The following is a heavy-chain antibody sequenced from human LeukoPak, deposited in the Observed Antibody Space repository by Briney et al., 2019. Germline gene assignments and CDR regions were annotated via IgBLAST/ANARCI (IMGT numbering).Heavy chain of an antibody. CDR2: MNWNGVST. Sequence: GGSLRLSCAASGSTFDDYGMSWVRQAPGKGLEWVSGMNWNGVSTGYADSVKGRFTISRDNAKNSLYLQMNSLRADDTALYYCARDRGWFGATDYWGQGVLVTVSS. CDR1: GSTFDDYG. J-gene: IGHJ4*02. D-gene: IGHD3-10*01. V-gene: IGHV3-20*04. CDR3: ARDRGWFGATDY.